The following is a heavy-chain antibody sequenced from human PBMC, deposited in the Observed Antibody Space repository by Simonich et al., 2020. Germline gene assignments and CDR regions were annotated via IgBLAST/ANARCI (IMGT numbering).Heavy chain of an antibody. D-gene: IGHD2-21*01. CDR1: GYTFTGYY. Sequence: QVQLVQSGAEVKKPGASVKVSCKASGYTFTGYYMPWVRQAPGQGLEWMGWINPNSGGKNYAQKVQGRVTMTRDTSISTAYMELSRLRSDDTAVYYCARNGLVGILKAFDIWGQGTMVTVSS. CDR3: ARNGLVGILKAFDI. J-gene: IGHJ3*02. V-gene: IGHV1-2*02. CDR2: INPNSGGK.